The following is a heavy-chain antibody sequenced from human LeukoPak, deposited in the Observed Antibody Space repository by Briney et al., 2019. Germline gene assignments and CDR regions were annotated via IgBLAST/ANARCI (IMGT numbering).Heavy chain of an antibody. V-gene: IGHV3-66*01. J-gene: IGHJ4*02. CDR2: IYSGGST. CDR3: ARSGYCSGGSCHYFDY. D-gene: IGHD2-15*01. Sequence: GGSLRLSCAASGFTVSSNYMSWVRQAPGKGLEWVSVIYSGGSTYYADSVKGRFTISRDNAKNSLYLQMNSLRAEDTAVYYCARSGYCSGGSCHYFDYWGQGTLVTVSS. CDR1: GFTVSSNY.